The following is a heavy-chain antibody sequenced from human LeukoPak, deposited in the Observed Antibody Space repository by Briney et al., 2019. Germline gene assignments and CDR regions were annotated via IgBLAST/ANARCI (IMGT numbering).Heavy chain of an antibody. CDR1: GGSFSGYY. Sequence: SETLSLTCAVYGGSFSGYYWSWIRQPPGKGLEWIGEINHSGSTNYNPSLKSRVTISVDTSKNQFSLKLSSVTAADTAVYYCARVIYGALGDYWGQGTLVTVSS. CDR3: ARVIYGALGDY. V-gene: IGHV4-34*01. CDR2: INHSGST. J-gene: IGHJ4*02. D-gene: IGHD4-17*01.